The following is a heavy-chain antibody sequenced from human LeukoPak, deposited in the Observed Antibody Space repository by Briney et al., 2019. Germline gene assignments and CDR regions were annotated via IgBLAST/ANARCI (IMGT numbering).Heavy chain of an antibody. Sequence: GGSLRLSCAASGFTFSSYSMNWVRQAPGKGLGWVSSISSSSSYIYYADSVKGRFTISRDNAKSSLYLQMNSLRAEDTAVYYCAREWDGYNPSWGQGTLVTVSS. CDR2: ISSSSSYI. J-gene: IGHJ5*02. V-gene: IGHV3-21*01. CDR3: AREWDGYNPS. CDR1: GFTFSSYS. D-gene: IGHD5-24*01.